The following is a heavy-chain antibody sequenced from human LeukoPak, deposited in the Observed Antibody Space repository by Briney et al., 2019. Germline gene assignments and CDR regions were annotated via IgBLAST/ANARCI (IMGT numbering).Heavy chain of an antibody. D-gene: IGHD3-10*01. J-gene: IGHJ3*02. V-gene: IGHV4-34*01. Sequence: SETLSLTCAVDGGSFSGYYWSWIRQPPGKGLEWIGEINHSGSTNYNPSLKSRVTISVDTSKNQFSLKLSSVTAADTAVYYCASILWFGESSPNDAFDIWGQGTMVTVSS. CDR2: INHSGST. CDR1: GGSFSGYY. CDR3: ASILWFGESSPNDAFDI.